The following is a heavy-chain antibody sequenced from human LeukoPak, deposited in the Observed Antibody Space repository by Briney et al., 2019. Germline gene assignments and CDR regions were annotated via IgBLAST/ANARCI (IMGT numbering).Heavy chain of an antibody. CDR1: GFTFSSYA. J-gene: IGHJ4*02. CDR2: ISGSGGST. Sequence: PGGSLRLSCAASGFTFSSYAMSWVRQAPGKGLEWVSDISGSGGSTYYADSVRGRFTISRDNSKNTLYLQMNSLRAEDTAVYYCAKDPFDSSGYYYQVGEFWGQGTLVTVSS. D-gene: IGHD3-22*01. V-gene: IGHV3-23*01. CDR3: AKDPFDSSGYYYQVGEF.